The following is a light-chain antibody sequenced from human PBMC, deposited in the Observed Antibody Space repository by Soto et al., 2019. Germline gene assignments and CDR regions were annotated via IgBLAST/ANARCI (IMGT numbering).Light chain of an antibody. Sequence: EIVMTQSPATLSASPGGRATLSCRASQSVRSNLAWYQQRPGQAPRLLIYVASTRATGIPARFSGSGSGTEFTLSIGSLQSEDFAVYYCQQYNTWPPTFGQGTKVDIK. J-gene: IGKJ1*01. CDR3: QQYNTWPPT. CDR2: VAS. CDR1: QSVRSN. V-gene: IGKV3-15*01.